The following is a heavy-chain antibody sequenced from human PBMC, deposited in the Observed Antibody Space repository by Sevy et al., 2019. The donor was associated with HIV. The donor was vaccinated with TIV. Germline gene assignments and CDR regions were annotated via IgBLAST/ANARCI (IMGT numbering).Heavy chain of an antibody. J-gene: IGHJ6*03. CDR1: GFTFSDYY. V-gene: IGHV3-11*06. CDR3: ARDRHFGWFGEFLGGDYYYMDV. Sequence: GGSLRLSCAASGFTFSDYYMSWIRQAPGKGLEWVSYISSSSSYTNYADSVKGRFTISRDNAKNSLYLQMNSLRAEDTAVYYCARDRHFGWFGEFLGGDYYYMDVWGKGTTVTVSS. D-gene: IGHD3-10*01. CDR2: ISSSSSYT.